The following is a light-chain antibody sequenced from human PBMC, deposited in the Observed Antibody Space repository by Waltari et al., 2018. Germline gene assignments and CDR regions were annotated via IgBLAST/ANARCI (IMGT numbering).Light chain of an antibody. V-gene: IGLV2-11*01. CDR1: SSDVGAYDY. CDR3: CSYANAKWV. J-gene: IGLJ3*02. CDR2: GVY. Sequence: QSVLTQPRSVSGSPGQSVAISCTGTSSDVGAYDYVSWYQQYPGKAPKVMIYGVYKRPSGVPGRFSGSKSGNTASLTISGLQAEDEADYYCCSYANAKWVFGGGTRLTVL.